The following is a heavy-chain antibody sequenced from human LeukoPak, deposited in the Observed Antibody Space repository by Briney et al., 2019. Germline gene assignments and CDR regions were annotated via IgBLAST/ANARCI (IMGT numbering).Heavy chain of an antibody. J-gene: IGHJ6*02. CDR3: ARGGGLDV. CDR2: INHNGNVN. V-gene: IGHV3-7*03. Sequence: GGSLRLSCAASGLTFSSFAMNWVRQAPGKGLEWVASINHNGNVNYYVDSVKGRFTISRDNAKNSLYLQMSNLRAEDTAVYFCARGGGLDVWGQGATVTVSS. CDR1: GLTFSSFA. D-gene: IGHD3-16*01.